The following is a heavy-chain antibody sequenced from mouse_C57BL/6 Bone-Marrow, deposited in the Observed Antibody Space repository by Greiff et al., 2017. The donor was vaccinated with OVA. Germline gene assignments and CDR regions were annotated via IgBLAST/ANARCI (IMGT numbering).Heavy chain of an antibody. Sequence: EVKLVESGAELVRPGASVKLSCTASGFNIKDDYMHWVKQRPEQGLEWIGWIDPENGDTEYASKFQGKATITADTSSNTAYLQLSSQTSEDTAVYYCTTTVPWFAYWGQGTLVTVSA. CDR2: IDPENGDT. D-gene: IGHD1-1*01. V-gene: IGHV14-4*01. CDR3: TTTVPWFAY. CDR1: GFNIKDDY. J-gene: IGHJ3*01.